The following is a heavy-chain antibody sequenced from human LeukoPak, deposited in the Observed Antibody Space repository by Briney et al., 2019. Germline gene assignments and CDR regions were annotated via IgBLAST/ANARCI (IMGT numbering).Heavy chain of an antibody. D-gene: IGHD3-3*01. CDR2: ISSSSSYI. J-gene: IGHJ5*02. V-gene: IGHV3-11*06. Sequence: GGSLRLSCAASGFIFSDYYISWIRQAPGKGLEWVSSISSSSSYIYYADSVKGRFTISRDNAKNSLYLQMNSLRAEDTAVYYCARALPLHRSGYYSAPPWGQGTLVTVSS. CDR1: GFIFSDYY. CDR3: ARALPLHRSGYYSAPP.